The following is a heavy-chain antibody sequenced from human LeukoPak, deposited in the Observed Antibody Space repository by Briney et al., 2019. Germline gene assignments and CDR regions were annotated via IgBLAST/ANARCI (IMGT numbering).Heavy chain of an antibody. Sequence: GGSLRLSCAASGFTFNSYAMSWVRQAPGKGLEWVSAISGSGGSPYYADSVKGRFTISRDNSKNTLYLQMNSLRAEDTAVYYCAKDITIFGVQLGDYWGQGTVVTVDS. V-gene: IGHV3-23*01. CDR3: AKDITIFGVQLGDY. CDR1: GFTFNSYA. CDR2: ISGSGGSP. D-gene: IGHD3-3*01. J-gene: IGHJ4*02.